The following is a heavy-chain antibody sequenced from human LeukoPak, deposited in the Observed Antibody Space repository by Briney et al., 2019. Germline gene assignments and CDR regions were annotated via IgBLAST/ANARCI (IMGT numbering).Heavy chain of an antibody. V-gene: IGHV4-59*01. J-gene: IGHJ6*03. CDR3: ARVPRSYYYYYYMDV. CDR2: IYYSGSS. Sequence: SQTLSLTCTVSGGSISGYHWSWIRQPPGKGLEWLGYIYYSGSSNYNPSLKSRVTISVDTSKNQFSLKLSSVTAADTAVYYCARVPRSYYYYYYMDVWGKGTTVTVSS. CDR1: GGSISGYH.